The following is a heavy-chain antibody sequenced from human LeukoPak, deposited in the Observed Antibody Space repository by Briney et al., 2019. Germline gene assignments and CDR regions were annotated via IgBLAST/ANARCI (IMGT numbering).Heavy chain of an antibody. D-gene: IGHD6-13*01. V-gene: IGHV3-7*01. CDR2: IKQDGSEK. CDR1: GFTFSSYW. J-gene: IGHJ6*03. Sequence: PGGSLRLSCAASGFTFSSYWMSWVRQAPGKGLEWVANIKQDGSEKYYVDSVKGRFTISRDNAKNSLYLQMNSLRAEDTAVYYCARDPSSSSWYMYGYYYYMDVWGKGTTVTVSS. CDR3: ARDPSSSSWYMYGYYYYMDV.